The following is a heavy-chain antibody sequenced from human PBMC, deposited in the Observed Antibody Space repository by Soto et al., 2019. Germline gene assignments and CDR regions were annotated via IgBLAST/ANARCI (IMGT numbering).Heavy chain of an antibody. V-gene: IGHV3-23*01. Sequence: GGSLRLSCXASGFAFSSHPMSWVRQAPERGLEWVSGISDGGDLTYNADSVKGRFTISRDNSKNILFLQMNSLRAEDTALYYCARRAFGSSRSFDLWGQGTMVTLSS. CDR2: ISDGGDLT. J-gene: IGHJ3*01. D-gene: IGHD6-6*01. CDR1: GFAFSSHP. CDR3: ARRAFGSSRSFDL.